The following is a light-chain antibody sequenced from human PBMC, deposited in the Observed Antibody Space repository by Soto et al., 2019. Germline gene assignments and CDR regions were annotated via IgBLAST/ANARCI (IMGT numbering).Light chain of an antibody. J-gene: IGKJ3*01. Sequence: DIVMTQSPDSLAVSLGERATINCKSSQSVLSTSNNKNYLAWYQQKPGQPPKLLMYWASTRESGVPDRFSGSGSGTDFTLTISSLQSEDVPVYYCQQSYSSNTFGPGTKVDIK. CDR1: QSVLSTSNNKNY. V-gene: IGKV4-1*01. CDR2: WAS. CDR3: QQSYSSNT.